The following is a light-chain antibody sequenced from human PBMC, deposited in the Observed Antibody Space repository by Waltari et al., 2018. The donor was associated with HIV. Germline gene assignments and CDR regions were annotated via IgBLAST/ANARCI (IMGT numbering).Light chain of an antibody. CDR2: LAS. Sequence: DIVMTQSPASLTVSLGERATLNCTSSQGILFNSKNKNYLAWYQQRPGQSPRLLLYLASTRGSGVPVRFSGAGSGTNFSLTISNLQPEDVAVYYCQQYYTTPYSFGQGSRLEI. CDR1: QGILFNSKNKNY. J-gene: IGKJ2*01. CDR3: QQYYTTPYS. V-gene: IGKV4-1*01.